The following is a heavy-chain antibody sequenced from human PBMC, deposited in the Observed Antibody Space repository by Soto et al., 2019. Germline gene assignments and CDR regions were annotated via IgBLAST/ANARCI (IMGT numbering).Heavy chain of an antibody. CDR3: ARESTGALLQRAFDI. CDR2: ISYDGSNK. D-gene: IGHD1-26*01. CDR1: GFTFSSYA. Sequence: GSLRLSCAASGFTFSSYAMHWVRQAPGKGLEWVAVISYDGSNKYYADSVKGRFTISRDNSKNTLYLQMNSLRAEDTAVYYCARESTGALLQRAFDIWGQGTMVTVSS. V-gene: IGHV3-30-3*01. J-gene: IGHJ3*02.